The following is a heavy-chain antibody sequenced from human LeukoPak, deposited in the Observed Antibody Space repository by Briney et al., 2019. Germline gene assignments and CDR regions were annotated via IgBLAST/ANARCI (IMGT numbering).Heavy chain of an antibody. CDR3: ARVEWSAVTRTLDN. V-gene: IGHV3-21*01. Sequence: GGSLRLSCAASGFTFSSYSMIWFRQAPGKGLDWVFSIDITTTFIYYADSVKGRFTISRDNARNSLYLQMSSLRVEDTGVYYCARVEWSAVTRTLDNWGQGTLVTVSS. CDR1: GFTFSSYS. CDR2: IDITTTFI. J-gene: IGHJ4*02. D-gene: IGHD3-3*01.